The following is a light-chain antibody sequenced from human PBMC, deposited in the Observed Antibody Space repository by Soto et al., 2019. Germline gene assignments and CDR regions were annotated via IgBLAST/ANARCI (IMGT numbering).Light chain of an antibody. CDR2: RAS. CDR1: QTVSSNY. J-gene: IGKJ1*01. CDR3: QQHGGSPWT. V-gene: IGKV3-20*01. Sequence: EILLTQSPGTLSLSPGERATLSCRASQTVSSNYLVWYQQKPGRAPRLLIFRASNRAAGIPDRFSGSGSGTDFTLTISRLEPEDCAVYYCQQHGGSPWTLGQGTKVDIK.